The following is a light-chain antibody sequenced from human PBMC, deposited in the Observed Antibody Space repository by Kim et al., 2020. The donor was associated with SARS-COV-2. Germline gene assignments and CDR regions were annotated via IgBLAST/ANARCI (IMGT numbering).Light chain of an antibody. Sequence: EILMTQSPATLSVSPGERVTLSCRASQRVATNLAWYQQIPGQGPRLLIFGAFHRATGIPARFSGSGSGTEFTLTISSLQSEDFAVYYCQQYEDWPRTFGQGTKLEI. CDR1: QRVATN. CDR3: QQYEDWPRT. V-gene: IGKV3D-15*01. CDR2: GAF. J-gene: IGKJ1*01.